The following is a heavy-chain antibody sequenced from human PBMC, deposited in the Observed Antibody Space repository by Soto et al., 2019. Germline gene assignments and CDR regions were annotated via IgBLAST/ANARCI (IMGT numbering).Heavy chain of an antibody. CDR3: ARTGLTTALL. V-gene: IGHV4-30-4*01. CDR2: IYYSGST. Sequence: QVQLQESGPGQVKPSQTLSLTCTVSGGSINSGDYDWSWIRQPPGKGLEWIGYIYYSGSTYYNPPLRSRVTISIDTSKNHFFLNLSSVNAADTAVYFCARTGLTTALLWGQGTLVTVSS. CDR1: GGSINSGDYD. D-gene: IGHD4-17*01. J-gene: IGHJ4*02.